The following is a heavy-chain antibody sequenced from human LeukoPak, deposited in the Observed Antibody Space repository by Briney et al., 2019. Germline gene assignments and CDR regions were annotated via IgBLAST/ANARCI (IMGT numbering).Heavy chain of an antibody. J-gene: IGHJ4*02. CDR1: GYSFTSYW. D-gene: IGHD2-2*01. CDR2: IYPGDSDT. V-gene: IGHV5-51*01. Sequence: GESLKISCKGSGYSFTSYWIAWVRQMPGKGLEWMGIIYPGDSDTRYSPSSQGQVTISVDKSVSAAYLQWSSLKASDTAMYYCASPPTRECSSISCPLSYWGQGTLVTVSS. CDR3: ASPPTRECSSISCPLSY.